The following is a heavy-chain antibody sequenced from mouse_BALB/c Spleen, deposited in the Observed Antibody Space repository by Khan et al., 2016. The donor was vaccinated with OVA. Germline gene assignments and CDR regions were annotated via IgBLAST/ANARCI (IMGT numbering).Heavy chain of an antibody. D-gene: IGHD4-1*01. J-gene: IGHJ4*01. V-gene: IGHV3-2*02. CDR1: GYSITSVYA. CDR3: ASELGRYYAMDY. CDR2: ISYSGST. Sequence: EVQLQESGPGLVKPSQSLSLTCTVAGYSITSVYAWNWIRQFPGNKLEWMGYISYSGSTGYNPSLKSRISITRDTSKNQFFLQLNSVTTEDTATYYCASELGRYYAMDYWGQGTSVTVSS.